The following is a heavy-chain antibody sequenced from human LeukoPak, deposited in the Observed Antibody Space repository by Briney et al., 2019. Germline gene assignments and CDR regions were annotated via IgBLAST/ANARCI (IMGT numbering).Heavy chain of an antibody. J-gene: IGHJ4*02. Sequence: GGSLRLSCAASGFTFSSYAMNWVRQAPGTGLEWVSSITGGGESTYHADSVKGRFTISRDKSKNTVSLQMNSVRAEDTAVYYCAKGERVYCSASTCYPFDYWGQGILVSVSS. CDR3: AKGERVYCSASTCYPFDY. CDR2: ITGGGEST. CDR1: GFTFSSYA. D-gene: IGHD2-15*01. V-gene: IGHV3-23*01.